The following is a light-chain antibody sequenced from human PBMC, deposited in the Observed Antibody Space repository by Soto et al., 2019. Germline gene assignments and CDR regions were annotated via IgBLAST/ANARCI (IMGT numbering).Light chain of an antibody. J-gene: IGKJ1*01. V-gene: IGKV3-20*01. Sequence: DIVLTQSPGTLSLSPGESATLSCRASQSVDSTYIAWYQQKPGQAPRLLIFGASGRATGIPDRFSGSGSGTDFTLTISRLDPEDFAVYYCQHYDSFRTFDQGTEVEI. CDR3: QHYDSFRT. CDR1: QSVDSTY. CDR2: GAS.